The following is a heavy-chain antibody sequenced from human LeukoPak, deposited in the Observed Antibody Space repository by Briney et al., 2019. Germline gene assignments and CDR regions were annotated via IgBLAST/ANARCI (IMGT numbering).Heavy chain of an antibody. CDR3: AKATNYDSSGYTDAFDI. D-gene: IGHD3-22*01. V-gene: IGHV3-30*02. CDR2: IRYDGSNK. J-gene: IGHJ3*02. CDR1: GFTFSRYS. Sequence: GGSLRLSCAASGFTFSRYSMHWVRQAPGKGLEWVSFIRYDGSNKYYADSVKGRFTISRDNSKNTLYLQMNSLRVEDTAVYYCAKATNYDSSGYTDAFDIWGQGTMVTVSS.